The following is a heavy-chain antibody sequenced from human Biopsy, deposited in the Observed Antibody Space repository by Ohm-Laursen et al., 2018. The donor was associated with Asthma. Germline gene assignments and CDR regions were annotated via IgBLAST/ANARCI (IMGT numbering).Heavy chain of an antibody. Sequence: EASVKVSCNASGYNFISFAIHWVRQAPGQRPEWMGWFNPGNGNAKVSEKFQGRVSITRDTSATTAYLEVSSLTSEDTAVYYCARSAETYSGFDSNYYGMDVWGQGTRVTVSS. J-gene: IGHJ6*02. CDR3: ARSAETYSGFDSNYYGMDV. CDR2: FNPGNGNA. CDR1: GYNFISFA. V-gene: IGHV1-3*01. D-gene: IGHD5-12*01.